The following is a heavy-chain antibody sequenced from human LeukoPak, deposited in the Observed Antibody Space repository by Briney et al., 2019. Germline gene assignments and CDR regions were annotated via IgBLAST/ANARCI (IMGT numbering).Heavy chain of an antibody. CDR1: GFTFSSYS. CDR2: ISSSSSTI. V-gene: IGHV3-48*01. D-gene: IGHD6-13*01. CDR3: AKVPRQHDNWFDP. Sequence: GGSLRLSCAASGFTFSSYSMNWVRQAPGKGLEWVSYISSSSSTIYYADSVKGRFTISRDDAKNSLYLQMNSLRAEDTAVYYCAKVPRQHDNWFDPWGQGTLVTVSS. J-gene: IGHJ5*02.